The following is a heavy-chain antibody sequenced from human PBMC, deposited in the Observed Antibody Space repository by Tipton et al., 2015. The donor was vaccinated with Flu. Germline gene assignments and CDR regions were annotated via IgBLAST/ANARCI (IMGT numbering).Heavy chain of an antibody. J-gene: IGHJ6*02. CDR2: INHSGSA. CDR3: ARGHTAMVGSLYYYGMDV. Sequence: LVQSSETLSLTCAVYGGSFSGYYWSWIRQPPGKGLEWIGEINHSGSADYNPSLKSRVTISVDTSKNQFSLKLSSVTAADTAVYYCARGHTAMVGSLYYYGMDVWGQGTTVTVS. CDR1: GGSFSGYY. D-gene: IGHD5-18*01. V-gene: IGHV4-34*01.